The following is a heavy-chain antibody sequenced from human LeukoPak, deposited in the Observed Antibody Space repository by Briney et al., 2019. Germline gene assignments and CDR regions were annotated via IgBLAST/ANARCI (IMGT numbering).Heavy chain of an antibody. D-gene: IGHD3-10*02. CDR1: GFSLSSYW. V-gene: IGHV3-48*04. CDR2: ISSSGGTI. Sequence: PGGSLRLSCAASGFSLSSYWMTWVRQAPGKGLEWVSYISSSGGTIYYADSVKGRFTISRDNAKNSLYLQMNSLRAEDTAVYYCAELGITMIGGVWGKGTTVTISS. CDR3: AELGITMIGGV. J-gene: IGHJ6*04.